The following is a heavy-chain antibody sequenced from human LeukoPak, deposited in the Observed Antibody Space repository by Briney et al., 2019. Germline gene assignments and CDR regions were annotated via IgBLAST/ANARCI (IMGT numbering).Heavy chain of an antibody. CDR3: ARRSGNSGHDY. CDR2: ISSSSDYM. Sequence: NAGGSLRLSCAASGFTFSSYNMNWVRQAPGKGLEWVSSISSSSDYMSYADSVKGRFTISRDNAKNSLYLQMNSLRAEDTAVYYCARRSGNSGHDYWGQGTLVTVSS. J-gene: IGHJ4*02. CDR1: GFTFSSYN. V-gene: IGHV3-21*01. D-gene: IGHD4-23*01.